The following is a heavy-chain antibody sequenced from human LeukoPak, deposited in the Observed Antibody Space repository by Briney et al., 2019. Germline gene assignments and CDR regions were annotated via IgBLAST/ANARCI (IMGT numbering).Heavy chain of an antibody. D-gene: IGHD6-19*01. J-gene: IGHJ2*01. CDR2: INQRRNT. CDR3: ARHGWHAWYFDL. Sequence: PSETLSLTCVVYGGSFSGYCWSWIRQPPGKGLEWIGEINQRRNTNYNPSLKSRVTISIDTSKNQFSLKLSSVTAADTAVYFCARHGWHAWYFDLWGRGTLVTVSS. CDR1: GGSFSGYC. V-gene: IGHV4-34*01.